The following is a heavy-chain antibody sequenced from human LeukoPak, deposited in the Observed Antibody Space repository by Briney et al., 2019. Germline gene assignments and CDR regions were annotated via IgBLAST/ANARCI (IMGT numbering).Heavy chain of an antibody. CDR3: ARDRDDDAFDI. J-gene: IGHJ3*02. D-gene: IGHD5-24*01. CDR2: ISPNSGCT. CDR1: VYTFTGYY. V-gene: IGHV1-2*02. Sequence: ASVKVSFQASVYTFTGYYMHWVGQAPGQGLEWMGWISPNSGCTNYARKFQGRVTLNRHRPISTAYMDLSRVRSDDTAVYYCARDRDDDAFDIWGQGTMVTVSS.